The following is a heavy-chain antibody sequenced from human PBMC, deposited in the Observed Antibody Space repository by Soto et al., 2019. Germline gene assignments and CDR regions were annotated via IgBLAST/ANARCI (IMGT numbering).Heavy chain of an antibody. CDR1: GGSISSYY. J-gene: IGHJ5*02. Sequence: KSSETLSLTCTVSGGSISSYYWSWIRQPPGKGLEWLGYIYYSGSTNYNPTLTRLVTISVDTAKLQCSLKLSSVTAAYAAVYYCARDRWRGGYFAWLEDCFYPWCQGTLLTVSS. CDR3: ARDRWRGGYFAWLEDCFYP. V-gene: IGHV4-59*01. D-gene: IGHD3-9*01. CDR2: IYYSGST.